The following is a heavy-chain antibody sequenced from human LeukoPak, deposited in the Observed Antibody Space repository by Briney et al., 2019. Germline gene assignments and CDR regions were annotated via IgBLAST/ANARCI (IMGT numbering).Heavy chain of an antibody. V-gene: IGHV3-30*03. D-gene: IGHD6-19*01. CDR1: GFTFSNYA. J-gene: IGHJ6*02. CDR3: ARDGLSRAVAGTKPKNGMDV. Sequence: PGGSLRLSCAASGFTFSNYAMTWVRQAPGKGLEWVAFFSYDGNYKYYADSVKGRFTISRDNSKNTLNLQMKGLRPEDTAIYYCARDGLSRAVAGTKPKNGMDVWGQGTTVTVSS. CDR2: FSYDGNYK.